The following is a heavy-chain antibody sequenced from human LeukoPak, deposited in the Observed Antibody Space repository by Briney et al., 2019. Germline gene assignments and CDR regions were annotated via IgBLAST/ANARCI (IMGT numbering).Heavy chain of an antibody. D-gene: IGHD6-13*01. CDR1: GGSFSGYF. CDR3: ARSSKYYYYYGMDV. J-gene: IGHJ6*02. Sequence: PSETLSLTCAVYGGSFSGYFWDWIRQPPGKGLEWIGEINHSGSTNYNPSLKSRVTISVDTSKNQFSLKLSSVTAADTAVYYCARSSKYYYYYGMDVWGQGTTVTVSS. V-gene: IGHV4-34*01. CDR2: INHSGST.